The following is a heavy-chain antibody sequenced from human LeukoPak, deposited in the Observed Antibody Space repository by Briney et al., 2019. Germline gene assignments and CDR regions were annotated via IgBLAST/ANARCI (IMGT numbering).Heavy chain of an antibody. CDR2: IYSGGST. CDR1: GFTVSTNY. Sequence: GGSLRLSCAASGFTVSTNYMSWVRQAPGKGLEWVSVIYSGGSTYYADSVKGRFTISRHKSKNTLYLQMNSLRAEDTAVYYCARAGYFDSSRNYSSFDYWGQGTLVTVSS. D-gene: IGHD3-22*01. V-gene: IGHV3-53*04. CDR3: ARAGYFDSSRNYSSFDY. J-gene: IGHJ4*02.